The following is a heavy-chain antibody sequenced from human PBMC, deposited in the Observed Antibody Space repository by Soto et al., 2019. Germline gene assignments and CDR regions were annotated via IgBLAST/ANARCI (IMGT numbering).Heavy chain of an antibody. CDR2: ARNKVSGYTT. Sequence: VPLVESGGGLVQPGGSLRLSCAASGFSFSDHYMDWVRQAPGKGLEWVGRARNKVSGYTTSYAASVRGRFAISRDDSKSSLYLRMNSLKAEDTAVYFCARLMGTSFDLWGQGTLVTVSS. V-gene: IGHV3-72*01. CDR1: GFSFSDHY. CDR3: ARLMGTSFDL. J-gene: IGHJ4*02. D-gene: IGHD2-8*01.